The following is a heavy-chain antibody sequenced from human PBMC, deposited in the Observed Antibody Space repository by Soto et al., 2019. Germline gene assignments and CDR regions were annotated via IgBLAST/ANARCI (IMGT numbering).Heavy chain of an antibody. CDR2: IWYDGSNK. J-gene: IGHJ4*02. CDR3: ARDIYSNSGFDY. D-gene: IGHD4-4*01. Sequence: VAVIWYDGSNKYYADSVKGRFTISRDNSKNTLYLQMNSLRAEDTAVYYCARDIYSNSGFDYWGQGTLVTVSS. V-gene: IGHV3-33*01.